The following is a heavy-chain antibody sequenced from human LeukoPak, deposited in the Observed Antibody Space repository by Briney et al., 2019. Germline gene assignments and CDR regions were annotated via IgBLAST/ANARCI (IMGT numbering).Heavy chain of an antibody. J-gene: IGHJ5*02. CDR1: GGTFSSYA. CDR3: ASVSIAARHWWFDP. D-gene: IGHD6-6*01. Sequence: WASVKVSCKASGGTFSSYAISWVRQAPGQGLEWMGGIIPIFGTANYAQKFQGRVTITTDESTSTAYMELNSLRSEDTAVYYCASVSIAARHWWFDPWGQGTLVTVSS. CDR2: IIPIFGTA. V-gene: IGHV1-69*05.